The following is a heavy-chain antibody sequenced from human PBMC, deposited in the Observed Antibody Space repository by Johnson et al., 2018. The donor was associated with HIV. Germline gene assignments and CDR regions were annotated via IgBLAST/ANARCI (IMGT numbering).Heavy chain of an antibody. D-gene: IGHD3-3*01. CDR2: INWNGGST. Sequence: VQLVESGGGVVRPGGSLRLSCAASGFTFDDYGMNWVRQAPGKGLEWVSGINWNGGSTGYADSVKGRFTISRDNAEDSLYLQMDSLRAEDTALYYCARDRKYNFWSGYDTWGQGTMVSVSS. V-gene: IGHV3-20*04. CDR3: ARDRKYNFWSGYDT. CDR1: GFTFDDYG. J-gene: IGHJ3*01.